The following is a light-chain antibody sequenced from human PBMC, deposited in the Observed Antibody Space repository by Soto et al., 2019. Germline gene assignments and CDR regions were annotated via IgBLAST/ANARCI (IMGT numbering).Light chain of an antibody. CDR3: SSYKSSSTLFV. V-gene: IGLV2-14*03. Sequence: QSVLAQPASVSGSPGQSITISCTGTSSDVGGYNYVSWYQQHPGKAPKLMIYDVSARPSGVSNRFSGSKSGNTASLTISGLQAEVEADYYCSSYKSSSTLFVFGAGTKVTVL. CDR2: DVS. J-gene: IGLJ1*01. CDR1: SSDVGGYNY.